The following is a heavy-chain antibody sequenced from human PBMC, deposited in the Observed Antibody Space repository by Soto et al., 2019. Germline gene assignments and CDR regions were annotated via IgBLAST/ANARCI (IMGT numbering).Heavy chain of an antibody. V-gene: IGHV1-18*01. D-gene: IGHD3-10*01. CDR2: ISAYNGNT. CDR3: ARVPPTTMIRGDPYFGF. J-gene: IGHJ4*02. Sequence: ASVKVSCKASDYTFTSYGISWVRQAPGQGLEWMGWISAYNGNTNYEQKLQGRVTMTTDTSTSTAYMELRSLRSDDTAVYYCARVPPTTMIRGDPYFGFWGQGTLVTVSS. CDR1: DYTFTSYG.